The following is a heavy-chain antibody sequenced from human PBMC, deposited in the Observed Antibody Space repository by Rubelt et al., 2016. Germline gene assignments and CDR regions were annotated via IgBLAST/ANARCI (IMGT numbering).Heavy chain of an antibody. V-gene: IGHV3-64D*06. Sequence: AASGFTFSSYAMHWVRQAPGKGLEYVSAISSNGGSTYYADSVKGRFTISRDNSKNTLYLQMSSLRAEDTAVYYCVKVGAPAAVLVYYYYYMDVWGKGTTVTVSS. J-gene: IGHJ6*03. CDR3: VKVGAPAAVLVYYYYYMDV. CDR2: ISSNGGST. CDR1: GFTFSSYA. D-gene: IGHD2-2*01.